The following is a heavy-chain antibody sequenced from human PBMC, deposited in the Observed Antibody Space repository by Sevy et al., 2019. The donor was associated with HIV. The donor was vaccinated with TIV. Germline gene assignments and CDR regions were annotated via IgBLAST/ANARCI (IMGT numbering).Heavy chain of an antibody. V-gene: IGHV3-23*01. CDR1: GFTFSSYA. J-gene: IGHJ4*02. Sequence: GGSLRLSCAASGFTFSSYAMSWVRQAPGKGLEWVSAISGSGGSTYYADSVKGRFTISRDNSNNTLYLQMNSLRAEDTAVYYCAKVSGGFDYYDSSGYSDYWGQGTLVTVSS. D-gene: IGHD3-22*01. CDR2: ISGSGGST. CDR3: AKVSGGFDYYDSSGYSDY.